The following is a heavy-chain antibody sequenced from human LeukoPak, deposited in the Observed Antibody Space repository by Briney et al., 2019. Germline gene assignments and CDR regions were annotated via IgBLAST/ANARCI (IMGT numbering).Heavy chain of an antibody. CDR2: ISGSGGST. J-gene: IGHJ4*02. CDR1: GFTFSSYA. Sequence: GGSLRLSCAASGFTFSSYAMSWVRQAPGKGLEWVSAISGSGGSTYYADSVRGRFTISRDNSKNTLYLQMNSLRAEDTAVYYCAKIYSSSWYGLIDYWGQGTLVTVSS. CDR3: AKIYSSSWYGLIDY. D-gene: IGHD6-13*01. V-gene: IGHV3-23*01.